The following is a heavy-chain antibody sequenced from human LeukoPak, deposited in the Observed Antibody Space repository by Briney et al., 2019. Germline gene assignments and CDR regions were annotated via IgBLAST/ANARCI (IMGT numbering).Heavy chain of an antibody. CDR1: GFTFSTYG. Sequence: PGRSLRLSCAAPGFTFSTYGMHWVRQAPGKGLEWVAVISSDESNKFYADSVKGRFTISRDNSKNTLYLQVNSVRAEDTAVYYCAKGHSSGWYSIEYWGQGTLVTVSS. D-gene: IGHD6-19*01. V-gene: IGHV3-30*18. CDR2: ISSDESNK. CDR3: AKGHSSGWYSIEY. J-gene: IGHJ4*02.